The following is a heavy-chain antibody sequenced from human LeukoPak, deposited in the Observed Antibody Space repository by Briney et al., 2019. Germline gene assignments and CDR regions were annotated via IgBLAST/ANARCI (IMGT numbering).Heavy chain of an antibody. D-gene: IGHD1-1*01. Sequence: GGSLRLSCTGSGFTFGDHAMSWVRQAPGKGLEWVGFIRSKAYRGTIEYAASVKGRFTISRDDSTSIAYLQMNSLKIEDTAVYYCARGPIQLWIHNAMDVWGQGTTVTVSS. V-gene: IGHV3-49*04. CDR2: IRSKAYRGTI. J-gene: IGHJ6*02. CDR1: GFTFGDHA. CDR3: ARGPIQLWIHNAMDV.